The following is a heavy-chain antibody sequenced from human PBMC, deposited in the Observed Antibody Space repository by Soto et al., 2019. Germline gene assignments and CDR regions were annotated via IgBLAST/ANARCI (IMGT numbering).Heavy chain of an antibody. D-gene: IGHD1-26*01. V-gene: IGHV3-48*02. J-gene: IGHJ5*02. CDR3: ARGGGTWHLPLNWFAP. Sequence: EVQLVESGGGLVQPGGSLRLSCAASGFTFSSYSMNWVRQAPGKGLEWVSYISSSSSTIYYADSVKGRFTISRDNARNSLGVKLNSRRDGDAAVYYGARGGGTWHLPLNWFAPGGQGTLVTVSS. CDR2: ISSSSSTI. CDR1: GFTFSSYS.